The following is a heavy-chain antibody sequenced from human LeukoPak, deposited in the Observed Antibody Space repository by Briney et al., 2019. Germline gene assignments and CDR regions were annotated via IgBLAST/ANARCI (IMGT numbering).Heavy chain of an antibody. D-gene: IGHD6-13*01. J-gene: IGHJ4*02. V-gene: IGHV3-72*01. CDR1: GFTLSDHY. CDR3: AKAQAGPFDY. Sequence: GGSLRLSCAASGFTLSDHYMDWVRQAPGKGLEWVGRSRNKANSYTTEYAASVKGRFTISRDNSKNTLYLQMNSLRAEDTAVYYCAKAQAGPFDYWGQGTLVTVSS. CDR2: SRNKANSYTT.